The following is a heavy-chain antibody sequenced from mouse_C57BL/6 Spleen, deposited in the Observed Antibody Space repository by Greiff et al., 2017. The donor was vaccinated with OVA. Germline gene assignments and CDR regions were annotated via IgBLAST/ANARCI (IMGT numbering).Heavy chain of an antibody. Sequence: EVQLQQSGPELVKPGASVKISCKASGYTFTDYYMNWVKQSHGKSLEWIGDINPNNGGTSYNQKFKGKATLTVDKSSSTAYMELRSLTSEDSAVYYCARDYGSSPLDYWGQGTTLTVSS. CDR3: ARDYGSSPLDY. CDR2: INPNNGGT. J-gene: IGHJ2*01. D-gene: IGHD1-1*01. V-gene: IGHV1-26*01. CDR1: GYTFTDYY.